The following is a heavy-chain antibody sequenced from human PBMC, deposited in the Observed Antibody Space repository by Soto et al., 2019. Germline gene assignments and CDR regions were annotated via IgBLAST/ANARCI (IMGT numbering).Heavy chain of an antibody. CDR1: GFSFSSHG. Sequence: QLQLVESGGGVIQPGRSLRLSCAASGFSFSSHGMHWVRQAPGQGLEWVAVIGHNGVNSFYSDSVKGRFTISRDNSNNMLYLQTTGRRVEDMALYYGARDDLYDDNGLEEWGQGTLVTVTS. D-gene: IGHD4-17*01. V-gene: IGHV3-33*01. CDR2: IGHNGVNS. J-gene: IGHJ4*02. CDR3: ARDDLYDDNGLEE.